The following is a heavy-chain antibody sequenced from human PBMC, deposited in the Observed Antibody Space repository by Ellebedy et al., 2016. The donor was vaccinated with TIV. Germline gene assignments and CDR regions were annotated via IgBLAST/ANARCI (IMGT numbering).Heavy chain of an antibody. CDR2: IGTYSGHT. CDR3: ASPRTHGRGRVYYYGMDV. V-gene: IGHV1-18*01. D-gene: IGHD3-16*01. Sequence: AASVKVSCKTSGYIFTTYAMHWVRHAPGQGPEWMGWIGTYSGHTNYARKFQGRVTMTTDTFTSTAYMELRSLTSDDTAVYYCASPRTHGRGRVYYYGMDVWGQGTTVTVSS. J-gene: IGHJ6*02. CDR1: GYIFTTYA.